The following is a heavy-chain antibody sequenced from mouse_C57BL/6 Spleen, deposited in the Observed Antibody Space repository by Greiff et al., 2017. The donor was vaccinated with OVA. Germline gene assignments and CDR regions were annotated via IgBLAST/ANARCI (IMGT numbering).Heavy chain of an antibody. CDR2: IYPRSGNT. CDR3: AERVYDYGDAY. J-gene: IGHJ3*01. CDR1: GYTFTSYG. Sequence: QVQLQQSGAELVRPGASVKLSCKASGYTFTSYGISWVKQRTGQGLEWIGEIYPRSGNTYYNEKFKGKATLTADKSSSTAYMQLRSLTSEDAAVYFCAERVYDYGDAYWGQGTLVTVSA. V-gene: IGHV1-81*01. D-gene: IGHD2-4*01.